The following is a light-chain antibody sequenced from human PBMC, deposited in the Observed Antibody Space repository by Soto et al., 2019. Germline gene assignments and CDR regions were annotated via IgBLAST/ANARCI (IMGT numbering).Light chain of an antibody. V-gene: IGKV3-20*01. CDR2: GAS. J-gene: IGKJ4*01. CDR1: QSVSSSY. Sequence: EIVLTQSPGTLALSPGERATLSCRASQSVSSSYLAWYQQKPCKAPRLLIYGASSSATGIPDRFSGSGSGTDFALTISRLEPEDFAVDYCQQYGSSPLTFGGGTKVEIK. CDR3: QQYGSSPLT.